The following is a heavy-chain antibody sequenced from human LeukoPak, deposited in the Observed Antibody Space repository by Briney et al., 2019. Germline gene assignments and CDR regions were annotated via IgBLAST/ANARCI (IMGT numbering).Heavy chain of an antibody. J-gene: IGHJ4*02. CDR3: GRVYGSGSYSIDY. CDR1: GFTFNSYP. D-gene: IGHD3-10*01. V-gene: IGHV3-48*02. Sequence: PGGSLRLSCAASGFTFNSYPMNWVRQAPGKGLEWVSYISSRSSTIYYADSVKGRFSISRDNAKNSLYLQMNSLRDEDTAVYYCGRVYGSGSYSIDYWGQGTLVTVSS. CDR2: ISSRSSTI.